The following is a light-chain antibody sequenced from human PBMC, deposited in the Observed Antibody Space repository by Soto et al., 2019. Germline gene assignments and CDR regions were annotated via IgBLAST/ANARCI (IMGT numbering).Light chain of an antibody. Sequence: DMQITQSPASVSASIGDRITITFRASQGIYKWLAWYQQKPGKAPKLLIYDASNLEVGVPSRFSGDGSGTDFTFTISSLQPEDIATYFCQQYDNLPTFGQGTRLEIK. CDR2: DAS. J-gene: IGKJ5*01. CDR1: QGIYKW. CDR3: QQYDNLPT. V-gene: IGKV1-33*01.